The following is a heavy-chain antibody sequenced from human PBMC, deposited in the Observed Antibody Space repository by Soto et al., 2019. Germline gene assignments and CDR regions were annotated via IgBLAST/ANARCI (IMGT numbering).Heavy chain of an antibody. CDR2: IYYSGST. Sequence: KPSETLSLTCTVSGGSISSYYWSWIRQPPGKGLEWIGYIYYSGSTNYNPSLKSRVTISVDTSKNQFSLKLSSVTAADTAVYYCASSKPLLYYYGSGPGPHTTTIYYYGMDVWGQGTTVPVSS. CDR3: ASSKPLLYYYGSGPGPHTTTIYYYGMDV. J-gene: IGHJ6*02. D-gene: IGHD3-10*01. V-gene: IGHV4-59*01. CDR1: GGSISSYY.